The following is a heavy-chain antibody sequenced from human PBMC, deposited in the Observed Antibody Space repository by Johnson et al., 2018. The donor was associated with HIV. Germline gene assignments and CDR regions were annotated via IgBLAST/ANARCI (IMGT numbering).Heavy chain of an antibody. Sequence: VQLVESGGGLVQPGGSLRLSCAASGYTFSNYWMTWVRQAPGNGLEWVATINKDGGEKYHVDSVKGRFTVSRDNAKNSLYLQMNSLRAEDTSVYYCVRPTTRLTNDAFNIWGQGTMVTVSS. CDR2: INKDGGEK. CDR3: VRPTTRLTNDAFNI. CDR1: GYTFSNYW. V-gene: IGHV3-7*03. J-gene: IGHJ3*02. D-gene: IGHD4-17*01.